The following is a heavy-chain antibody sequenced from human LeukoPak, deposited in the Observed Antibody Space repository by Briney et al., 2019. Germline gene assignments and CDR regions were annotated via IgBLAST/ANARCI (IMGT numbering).Heavy chain of an antibody. Sequence: PGGSLSPPCAASGFTFSNYATTWVRQAPGKGLEWVSTISDSGGTTYYTDSVKDRFTISRDNSKNTLYLQMNSLRAEDTAVYYCAKDYFASGSYFDYWGQGTLVTVSS. J-gene: IGHJ4*02. CDR3: AKDYFASGSYFDY. CDR1: GFTFSNYA. V-gene: IGHV3-23*01. D-gene: IGHD3-10*01. CDR2: ISDSGGTT.